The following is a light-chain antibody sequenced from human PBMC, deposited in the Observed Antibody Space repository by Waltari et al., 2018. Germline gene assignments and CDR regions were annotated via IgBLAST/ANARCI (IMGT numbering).Light chain of an antibody. CDR1: SSDVGDYQY. J-gene: IGLJ1*01. Sequence: QSALTQPRSVAGSPGQSVTISCTGTSSDVGDYQYVSWYQHHPGKLLKLIIYDVNKRPSGVPDRFSGSKSGSTASLTISALQVDDEADYYCCSYAGTYTYVFGTGTEVTVL. V-gene: IGLV2-11*01. CDR2: DVN. CDR3: CSYAGTYTYV.